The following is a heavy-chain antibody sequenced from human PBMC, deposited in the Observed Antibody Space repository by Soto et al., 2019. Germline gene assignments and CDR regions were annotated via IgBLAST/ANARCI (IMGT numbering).Heavy chain of an antibody. D-gene: IGHD1-20*01. CDR2: IIPIFGTA. CDR1: VGTFSGYA. V-gene: IGHV1-69*13. J-gene: IGHJ6*02. Sequence: SSVKVSCKASVGTFSGYAISWVRQAPGQGLEWMGGIIPIFGTANYAQKFQGRVTITADESTSTAYMELSSLRSEDTAVYYCARTNWNYSYGMDVWGQGTTVTVSS. CDR3: ARTNWNYSYGMDV.